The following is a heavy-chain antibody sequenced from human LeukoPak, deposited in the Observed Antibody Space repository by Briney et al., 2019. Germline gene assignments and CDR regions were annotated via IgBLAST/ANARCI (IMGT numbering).Heavy chain of an antibody. CDR1: GGSISSSSYY. D-gene: IGHD4-11*01. CDR2: IYYSGST. Sequence: SSETLSLTCTVSGGSISSSSYYWGWIRQPPGKGLEWIGSIYYSGSTYYNPSLKSRVTISVDTSKNQFSLKLSSVTAADTAVYYCAKIMTTYYWFDYWGQGTLVTVSS. J-gene: IGHJ4*02. V-gene: IGHV4-39*01. CDR3: AKIMTTYYWFDY.